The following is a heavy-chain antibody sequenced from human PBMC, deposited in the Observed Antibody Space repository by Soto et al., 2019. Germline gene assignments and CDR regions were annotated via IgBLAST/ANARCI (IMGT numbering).Heavy chain of an antibody. Sequence: PGGSLRLSCAASGFTFSSYGMHWVRQAPGKGLEWVAVISYDGSNKYYADSVKGRFTISRDNSKNTLYLQMNSLRAEDTAVYYCAKDLNSSSDKAKYYYYYGMDVWGQGTTVTVSS. J-gene: IGHJ6*02. V-gene: IGHV3-30*18. CDR3: AKDLNSSSDKAKYYYYYGMDV. D-gene: IGHD6-6*01. CDR2: ISYDGSNK. CDR1: GFTFSSYG.